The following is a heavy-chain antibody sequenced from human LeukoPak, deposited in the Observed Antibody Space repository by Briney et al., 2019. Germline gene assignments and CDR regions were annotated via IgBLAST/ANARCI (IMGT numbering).Heavy chain of an antibody. CDR2: IYYSGTT. CDR3: ARQLLPAAGGGSYFDS. D-gene: IGHD6-13*01. Sequence: PSETLSLTCTVFGDSISRSSYYWGWIRQPPGKGLAWIGRIYYSGTTYYNSSLKSRVTISVDTSKNQFSLKMRSVTAADTAVYYCARQLLPAAGGGSYFDSWGQGTLVTVSS. CDR1: GDSISRSSYY. V-gene: IGHV4-39*01. J-gene: IGHJ4*02.